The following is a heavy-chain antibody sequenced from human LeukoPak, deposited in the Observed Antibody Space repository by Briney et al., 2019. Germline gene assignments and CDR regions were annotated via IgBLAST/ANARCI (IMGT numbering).Heavy chain of an antibody. CDR2: IIPIFGTA. V-gene: IGHV1-69*13. J-gene: IGHJ4*02. CDR3: ARGASSGWYVDY. Sequence: GASVKVSCKASGGTFSSYAISWVRQAPGHGLEWMGGIIPIFGTANYAQKFQGRVTITADESTSTAYMELSSLRSEDTAVYYCARGASSGWYVDYWGQGTLVTVSS. D-gene: IGHD6-19*01. CDR1: GGTFSSYA.